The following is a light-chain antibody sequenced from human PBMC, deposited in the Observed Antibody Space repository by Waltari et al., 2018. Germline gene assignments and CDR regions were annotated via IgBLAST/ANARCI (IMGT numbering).Light chain of an antibody. CDR1: SCDVGGSNY. CDR3: SSYTSSSTLTV. CDR2: DVI. Sequence: QSALTQPASVSGSPGQSITISCTGTSCDVGGSNYVSWYQQHPGKAPKLMIYDVINRPSGVSNRFSGSKSGNTASLTISGLQAEDEADYYCSSYTSSSTLTVFGGGTQLTVL. V-gene: IGLV2-14*03. J-gene: IGLJ7*01.